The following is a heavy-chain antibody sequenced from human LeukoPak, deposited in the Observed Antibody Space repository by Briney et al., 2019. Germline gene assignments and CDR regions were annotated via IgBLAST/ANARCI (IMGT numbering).Heavy chain of an antibody. CDR2: IYTSGST. Sequence: KPSETLSLTCTVSGGSISSYYWSWIRQPAGKGLEWIGRIYTSGSTNYNPSLKSRVTISVDTSKNQFSLKLRSVTAADTAVYYCARISSSNWYNERGAFDVWGQGTMVTVSS. J-gene: IGHJ3*01. D-gene: IGHD6-13*01. CDR1: GGSISSYY. CDR3: ARISSSNWYNERGAFDV. V-gene: IGHV4-4*07.